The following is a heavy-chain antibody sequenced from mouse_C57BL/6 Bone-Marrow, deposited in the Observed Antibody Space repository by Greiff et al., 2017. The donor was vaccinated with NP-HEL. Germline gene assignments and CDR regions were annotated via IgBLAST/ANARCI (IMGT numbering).Heavy chain of an antibody. CDR1: GYAFSSYW. CDR3: ARGAY. J-gene: IGHJ3*01. V-gene: IGHV1-80*01. CDR2: IYPGDGDT. Sequence: VQLQQSGAELVKPGASVKISCKASGYAFSSYWMNWVKQRPGKGLEWIGQIYPGDGDTNYTGKFTGKATLTADKTSHTTYMHFSSLTSEGSSVYICARGAYWGQGTLVTVSA.